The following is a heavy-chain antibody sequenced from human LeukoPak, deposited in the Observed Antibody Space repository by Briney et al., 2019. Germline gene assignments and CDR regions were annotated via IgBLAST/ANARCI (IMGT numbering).Heavy chain of an antibody. CDR3: ARSPLHVVVPAATWFDP. Sequence: GGSLRLSCAASGFTFSTYEMNWVRQAPGKGLEWVSYISSSGSTIYYADSVKGRFTISRDNAKNSLYLQMNSPRAEDTAVYYCARSPLHVVVPAATWFDPWGQGILVAVSS. CDR1: GFTFSTYE. CDR2: ISSSGSTI. V-gene: IGHV3-48*03. J-gene: IGHJ5*02. D-gene: IGHD2-2*01.